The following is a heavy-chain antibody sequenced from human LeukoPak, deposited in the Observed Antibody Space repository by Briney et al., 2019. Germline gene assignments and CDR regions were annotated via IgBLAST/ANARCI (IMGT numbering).Heavy chain of an antibody. Sequence: PGRSLRLSCAASGFTFSSYGMHWVRQAPGKGLEWVAVIWYDGSNKYYADSVKGRFTISRDNSKNTLYLQMNSLRAEDTAVYYCARDSPNYDFWSGYDAFDIWGQGTMVTVSS. V-gene: IGHV3-33*01. CDR3: ARDSPNYDFWSGYDAFDI. CDR1: GFTFSSYG. J-gene: IGHJ3*02. CDR2: IWYDGSNK. D-gene: IGHD3-3*01.